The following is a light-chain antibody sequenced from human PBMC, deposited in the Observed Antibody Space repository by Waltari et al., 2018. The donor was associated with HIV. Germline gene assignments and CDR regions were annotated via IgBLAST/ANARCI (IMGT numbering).Light chain of an antibody. CDR3: SSYTSRNSWV. CDR2: EVT. Sequence: QSALTQPASESGSPGQSITISCTGTSSDVGGYDHVSWYQQHPGKAPKLIIYEVTNRPSGVSDRFSASKSGNTASLTISGLRSEDEADYYCSSYTSRNSWVFGGGTKVTVL. J-gene: IGLJ3*02. CDR1: SSDVGGYDH. V-gene: IGLV2-14*01.